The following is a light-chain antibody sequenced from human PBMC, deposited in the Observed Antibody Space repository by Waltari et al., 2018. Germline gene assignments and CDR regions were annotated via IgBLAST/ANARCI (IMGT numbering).Light chain of an antibody. CDR3: SSFSASNTLI. CDR1: SGSFGDYDY. J-gene: IGLJ2*01. V-gene: IGLV2-8*01. Sequence: QSALTQPPSASGSPGQSVTISCTATSGSFGDYDYVSWYQQHPSKAPKLLIYEVSHRPSGVPDRFSGSKSGNTASLTVSGLQVEDEGDYYCSSFSASNTLIFGGGTELTVL. CDR2: EVS.